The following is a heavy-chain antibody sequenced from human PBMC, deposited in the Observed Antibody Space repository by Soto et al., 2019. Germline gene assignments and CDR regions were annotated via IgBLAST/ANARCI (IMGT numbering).Heavy chain of an antibody. CDR1: EDSLTNYF. Sequence: ASVKVSCKAPEDSLTNYFMHWVRQAPGQGLEWIGIMNPIDGITTYAQRFQGRVTITRDTSTSTIYMELSSLRSEDTAVYYCARASSDIVVVVAPSPLFAPWGQGTLVTVSS. J-gene: IGHJ5*02. CDR2: MNPIDGIT. CDR3: ARASSDIVVVVAPSPLFAP. V-gene: IGHV1-46*01. D-gene: IGHD2-15*01.